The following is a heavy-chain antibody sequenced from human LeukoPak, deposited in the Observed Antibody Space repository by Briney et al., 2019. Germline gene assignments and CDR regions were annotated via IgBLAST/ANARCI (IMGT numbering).Heavy chain of an antibody. Sequence: ASVKVSCKASGYTFTGYYMHWVRQAPGQGLEWMGWISAYNGNTNYAQKLQGRVTMTTDTSTSTAYMELRSLRSDDTAVYYCARDGDYLRGDWFDPWGQGTLVTVSS. CDR2: ISAYNGNT. CDR1: GYTFTGYY. CDR3: ARDGDYLRGDWFDP. D-gene: IGHD4-17*01. J-gene: IGHJ5*02. V-gene: IGHV1-18*04.